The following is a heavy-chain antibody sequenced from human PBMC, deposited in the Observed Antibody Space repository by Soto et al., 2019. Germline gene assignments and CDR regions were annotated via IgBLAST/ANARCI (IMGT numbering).Heavy chain of an antibody. CDR3: ARGRRRSPEMHDLHAFDI. CDR2: IYYSGST. CDR1: GGSISSYY. V-gene: IGHV4-59*01. Sequence: QVQLQESGPGLVKPSETLSLTCTVSGGSISSYYWSWIRQPPGKGLEWIGYIYYSGSTNYNPSLTSRVTIAVDXXKXQXXLKLSSVTAADTAVYYCARGRRRSPEMHDLHAFDIWGQGTMVTVSS. D-gene: IGHD1-1*01. J-gene: IGHJ3*02.